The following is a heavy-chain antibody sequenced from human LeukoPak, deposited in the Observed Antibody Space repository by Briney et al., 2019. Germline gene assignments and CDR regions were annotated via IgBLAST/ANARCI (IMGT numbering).Heavy chain of an antibody. J-gene: IGHJ4*02. Sequence: GGSLRLSCAASGFTFSNYGMTWPRQAPGKGLEWVSVIYSGGSTYYADSVKGRFTISRDNSKNTLYLQMNSLRAEDTAVYYCARLRGDWGQGTLVTVSS. V-gene: IGHV3-66*04. CDR1: GFTFSNYG. CDR3: ARLRGD. D-gene: IGHD7-27*01. CDR2: IYSGGST.